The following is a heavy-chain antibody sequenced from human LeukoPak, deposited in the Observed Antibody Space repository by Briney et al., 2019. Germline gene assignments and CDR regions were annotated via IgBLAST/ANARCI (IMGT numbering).Heavy chain of an antibody. V-gene: IGHV3-7*01. CDR3: ARAWYPRKNYDYVWGSYLSPSLSYYMDV. D-gene: IGHD3-16*02. CDR2: IKQDGSEK. CDR1: GFTFSSYW. Sequence: GGSLRLSCAASGFTFSSYWMSWVRQAPGKGLEWVADIKQDGSEKYYVDSVKGRFAISRDNAKNSLYLQMNSLRAEDTAVYYCARAWYPRKNYDYVWGSYLSPSLSYYMDVWGKGTTVTVSS. J-gene: IGHJ6*03.